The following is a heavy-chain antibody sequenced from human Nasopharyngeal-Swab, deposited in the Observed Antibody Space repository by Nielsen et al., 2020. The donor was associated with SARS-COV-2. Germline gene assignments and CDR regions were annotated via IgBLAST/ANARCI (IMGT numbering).Heavy chain of an antibody. D-gene: IGHD1-26*01. Sequence: VRQAPGKGLERVSAISGSGGSTYYADSVKGRFTISRDNSKNTLYLQMNSLRAEDTAVYYCAKDGAGVYYFDYWGQGTLVTVSS. CDR3: AKDGAGVYYFDY. CDR2: ISGSGGST. J-gene: IGHJ4*02. V-gene: IGHV3-23*01.